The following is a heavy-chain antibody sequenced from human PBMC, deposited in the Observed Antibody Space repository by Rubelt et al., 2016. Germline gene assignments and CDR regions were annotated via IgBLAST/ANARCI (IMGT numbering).Heavy chain of an antibody. V-gene: IGHV1-8*02. D-gene: IGHD4-11*01. CDR2: MTPNSGNT. CDR3: ARIPTLQTDV. Sequence: QVQLVQSGAEVKKPGASVKVSCKASGYTFTSYGISWVRQAPGQGLEWMGWMTPNSGNTGYAQKFQGRVTMTRNTSISTAYMELSSLRSEDTAVYYCARIPTLQTDVWGQGTTVTVSS. CDR1: GYTFTSYG. J-gene: IGHJ6*02.